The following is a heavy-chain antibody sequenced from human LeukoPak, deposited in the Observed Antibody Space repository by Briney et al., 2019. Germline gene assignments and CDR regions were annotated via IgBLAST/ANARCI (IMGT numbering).Heavy chain of an antibody. D-gene: IGHD6-19*01. CDR3: ARSGSGWYSIRDAFDI. CDR2: IYTSGST. Sequence: SETLSLTCTVSGGSISSYYWSWIRQPAGKGLEWIGRIYTSGSTNYNPFLKSRVTMSVDTSKNQFSLKLSSVTAADTAVYYCARSGSGWYSIRDAFDIWGQGTMVTVSS. V-gene: IGHV4-4*07. J-gene: IGHJ3*02. CDR1: GGSISSYY.